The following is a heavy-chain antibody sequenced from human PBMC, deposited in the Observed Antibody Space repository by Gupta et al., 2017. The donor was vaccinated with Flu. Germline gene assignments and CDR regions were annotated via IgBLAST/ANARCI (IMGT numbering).Heavy chain of an antibody. Sequence: WVRQAPGKGLGWVASVTRFTATGDYKYYSDSVRGRFTISRDSALNSVHLQMDNLRPEDTAVYHCVRDPANYLNSGSSAFDLWGRGTMVTVSS. D-gene: IGHD1-26*01. CDR3: VRDPANYLNSGSSAFDL. CDR2: VTRFTATGDYK. V-gene: IGHV3-21*06. J-gene: IGHJ3*01.